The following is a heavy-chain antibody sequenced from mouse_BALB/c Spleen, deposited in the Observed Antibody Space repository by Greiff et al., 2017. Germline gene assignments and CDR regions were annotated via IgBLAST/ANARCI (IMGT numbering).Heavy chain of an antibody. V-gene: IGHV2-2*02. D-gene: IGHD1-1*01. CDR1: GFSLTSYG. CDR3: ARKLSAGVARDYAMDY. J-gene: IGHJ4*01. Sequence: QVQLQQSGPGLVQPSQSLSITCTVSGFSLTSYGVHWVRQSPGKGLEWLGLIWSGGSTDYNAAFISRLSISKDNSKSQVFFKMNSLQANDTAIYYSARKLSAGVARDYAMDYWGQGTSVTVSS. CDR2: IWSGGST.